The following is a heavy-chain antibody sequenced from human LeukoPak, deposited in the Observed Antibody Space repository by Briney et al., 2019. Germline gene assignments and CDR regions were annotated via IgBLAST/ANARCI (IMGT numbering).Heavy chain of an antibody. D-gene: IGHD6-13*01. Sequence: ASVKVSCKASGYTFTSYAMHWVRQAPGQRLEWMGWINAGDGNTKYSQKFQGRVTITRDTSASTAYMELSSLRSEDTAVYYCAAGYSSSWYYFDYWGQGTLVTVSS. CDR3: AAGYSSSWYYFDY. V-gene: IGHV1-3*01. CDR1: GYTFTSYA. J-gene: IGHJ4*02. CDR2: INAGDGNT.